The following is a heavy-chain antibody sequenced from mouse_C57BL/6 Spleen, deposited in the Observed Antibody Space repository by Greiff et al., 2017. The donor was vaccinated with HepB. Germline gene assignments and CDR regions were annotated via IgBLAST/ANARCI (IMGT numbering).Heavy chain of an antibody. J-gene: IGHJ1*03. D-gene: IGHD2-1*01. CDR2: ISSGGSYT. V-gene: IGHV5-6*01. CDR3: ARIYYGNWYFDV. CDR1: GFTFSSYG. Sequence: EVQLVESGGDLVKPGGSLKLSCAASGFTFSSYGMSWVRQTPDKRLEWVATISSGGSYTYYPDSVKGRFTISRDNAKNTLYLQMSSLKSEDTAMYYCARIYYGNWYFDVWGTGTTVTVSS.